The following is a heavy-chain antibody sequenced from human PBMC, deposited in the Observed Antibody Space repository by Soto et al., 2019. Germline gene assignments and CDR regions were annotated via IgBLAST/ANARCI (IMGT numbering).Heavy chain of an antibody. J-gene: IGHJ3*02. CDR1: GFTFDDYA. Sequence: PGGSLRLSCAASGFTFDDYAMHWVRQAPGKGLEWVSGISWNSGSIGYADSVKGRFTISRDNAKNSLYLQMNSLRAEDTALYYCAKVLGGYDWSRDAFDSWGQGTMVTVSS. CDR2: ISWNSGSI. CDR3: AKVLGGYDWSRDAFDS. D-gene: IGHD5-12*01. V-gene: IGHV3-9*01.